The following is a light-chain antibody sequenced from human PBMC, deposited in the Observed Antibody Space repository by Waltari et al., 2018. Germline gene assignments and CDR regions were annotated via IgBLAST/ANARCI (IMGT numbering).Light chain of an antibody. J-gene: IGKJ2*01. CDR3: QQSYSSPYT. CDR2: AAS. CDR1: QSISSY. V-gene: IGKV1-39*01. Sequence: DIQMTQSPSSLSASVGDRVTITCRASQSISSYLNWYQQKPGKAPKFLIFAASSLQSGVPSRFSGSGSGTDFTLTISSVQPEDFAIYFCQQSYSSPYTFGQGTKVEIK.